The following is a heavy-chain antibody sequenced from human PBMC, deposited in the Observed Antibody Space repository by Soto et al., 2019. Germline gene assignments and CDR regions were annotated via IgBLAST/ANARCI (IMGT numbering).Heavy chain of an antibody. J-gene: IGHJ3*02. CDR2: IKSKTDGGTT. V-gene: IGHV3-15*01. Sequence: GGSLRLSCAASGFTFSNAWMSWVRQAPGKGLEWVGRIKSKTDGGTTDYAAPMKGRFTISRDDSKNTLYLQMNSLKTEDTAVYYCTTDTVATDAFDIWGQGTMVTVSS. D-gene: IGHD2-15*01. CDR1: GFTFSNAW. CDR3: TTDTVATDAFDI.